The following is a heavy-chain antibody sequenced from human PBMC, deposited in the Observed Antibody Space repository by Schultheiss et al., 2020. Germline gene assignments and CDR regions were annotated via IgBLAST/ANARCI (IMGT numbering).Heavy chain of an antibody. CDR1: GYTFTSYY. CDR3: ARDLVGDYVKGHFDI. J-gene: IGHJ3*02. D-gene: IGHD4-17*01. Sequence: ASVKVSFKASGYTFTSYYMHWVRQAPGQGLEWMGIINPSGGSTSYAQKFQGRVTMTRDTSTSTVYMELSSLRSEDTAVYYCARDLVGDYVKGHFDIWGQGTLVTVSS. V-gene: IGHV1-46*01. CDR2: INPSGGST.